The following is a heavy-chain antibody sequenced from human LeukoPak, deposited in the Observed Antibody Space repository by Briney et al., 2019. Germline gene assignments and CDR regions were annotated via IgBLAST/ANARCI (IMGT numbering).Heavy chain of an antibody. Sequence: ASVKVSCKASGYTFTSYGISWMRQAPGQGLEWMGWISAYNGNTNYAQKLQGRVTMTTDTSTSTAYMELRSLRSDDTAVYYCAREEAALLWFGELLLGTGFDYWGQGTLVTVSS. CDR1: GYTFTSYG. J-gene: IGHJ4*02. CDR3: AREEAALLWFGELLLGTGFDY. D-gene: IGHD3-10*01. V-gene: IGHV1-18*01. CDR2: ISAYNGNT.